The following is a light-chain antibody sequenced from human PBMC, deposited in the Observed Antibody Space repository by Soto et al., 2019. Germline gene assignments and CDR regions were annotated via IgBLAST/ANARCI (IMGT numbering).Light chain of an antibody. J-gene: IGKJ1*01. CDR1: QSVSSTS. CDR2: GAS. Sequence: EIVLTKSPGTLSLSPGERATLSCRASQSVSSTSLAWYQQKPGQAPRLLIYGASSRATGIPDRFSGSGSGTDFTLTSSRQDPEDFAVYSCQQYGSSLRTFGQGTKVEIK. CDR3: QQYGSSLRT. V-gene: IGKV3-20*01.